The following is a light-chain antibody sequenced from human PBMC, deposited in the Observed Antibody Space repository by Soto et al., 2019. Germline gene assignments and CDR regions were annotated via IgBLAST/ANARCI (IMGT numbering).Light chain of an antibody. V-gene: IGLV2-14*01. J-gene: IGLJ1*01. CDR1: SGDIGSYNR. CDR2: EVT. Sequence: ALTQPASVSGSPGQSITISCTGTSGDIGSYNRVSWYQQHPGKAPKLIIYEVTDRPSGVSNRFSGSKSGNTASLTISGLQAEDEAGYYCSSYTNINTRACVFGTGTKVTVL. CDR3: SSYTNINTRACV.